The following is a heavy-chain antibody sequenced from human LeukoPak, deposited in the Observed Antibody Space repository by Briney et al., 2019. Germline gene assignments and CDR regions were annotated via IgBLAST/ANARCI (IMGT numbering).Heavy chain of an antibody. CDR1: GFTFSRHW. V-gene: IGHV3-7*01. CDR3: VRETVSVITDFDY. J-gene: IGHJ4*02. CDR2: IKEDGSEQ. D-gene: IGHD3-16*02. Sequence: GGSLRLSCAASGFTFSRHWMTWVRQAPGKGLEWVANIKEDGSEQYYVDSIKGRFTISRDNAKNSLYLQMSSLRAEDTAIYYCVRETVSVITDFDYWGQGILVTVSS.